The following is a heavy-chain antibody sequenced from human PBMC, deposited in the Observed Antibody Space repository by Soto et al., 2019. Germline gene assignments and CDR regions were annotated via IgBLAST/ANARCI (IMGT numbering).Heavy chain of an antibody. D-gene: IGHD1-1*01. CDR2: INHSGST. V-gene: IGHV4-34*01. CDR1: GGSFSGYY. Sequence: SETLSLTCAVYGGSFSGYYWSWIRQPPGKGLEWIGEINHSGSTNYNPSLKSRVTISVDTSKNQFSLKPSSVTAADTAVYYCARELTNSRAHFDPWGQGTLVTVSS. J-gene: IGHJ5*02. CDR3: ARELTNSRAHFDP.